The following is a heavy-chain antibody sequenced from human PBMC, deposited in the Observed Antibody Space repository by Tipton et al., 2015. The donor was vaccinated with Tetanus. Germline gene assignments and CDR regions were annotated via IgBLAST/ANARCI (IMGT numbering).Heavy chain of an antibody. CDR2: ISGLGRTT. Sequence: SLRLSCTASGFTFDKYAMNWVRQAPGKGLEWVSGISGLGRTTDYADSVKGRFTVSRDNSKNTVFLQMNSLRDEDTAVYYCAKDPASRGWFDPWGQGTLVSVSS. V-gene: IGHV3-23*01. CDR1: GFTFDKYA. J-gene: IGHJ5*02. CDR3: AKDPASRGWFDP.